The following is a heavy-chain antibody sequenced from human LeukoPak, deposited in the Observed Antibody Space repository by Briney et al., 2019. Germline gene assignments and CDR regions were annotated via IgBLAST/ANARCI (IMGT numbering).Heavy chain of an antibody. V-gene: IGHV3-64D*06. CDR2: ISSNGGIT. D-gene: IGHD3-10*01. CDR3: VTSPRRASTGNF. CDR1: GFTFSTYG. J-gene: IGHJ4*02. Sequence: GGSLRLSCSASGFTFSTYGVQWVRRAPGKGLELVSVISSNGGITDYADSVKGRFTISRDNSKNTVHLQMSSLRAEDTAVYYCVTSPRRASTGNFWGQGTLVTVSS.